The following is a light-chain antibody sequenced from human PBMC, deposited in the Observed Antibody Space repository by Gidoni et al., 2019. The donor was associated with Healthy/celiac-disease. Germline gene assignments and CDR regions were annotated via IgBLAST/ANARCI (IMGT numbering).Light chain of an antibody. CDR2: DDS. J-gene: IGLJ2*01. V-gene: IGLV3-21*02. CDR1: NIGSKS. CDR3: QVWDSSSDHPV. Sequence: SYVLTQPPSVSVAPGQPARITCGGNNIGSKSVHWYQQKPGQAPVLVVYDDSDGPSGIPERFSGSNSGNTATLTISRVEAGDEADYYCQVWDSSSDHPVFGGGTKLTVL.